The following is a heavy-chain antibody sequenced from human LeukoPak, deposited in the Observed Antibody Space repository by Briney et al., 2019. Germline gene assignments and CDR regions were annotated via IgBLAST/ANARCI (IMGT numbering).Heavy chain of an antibody. J-gene: IGHJ4*02. V-gene: IGHV3-21*01. CDR2: ISSSVNYI. CDR1: GFTFSTYS. D-gene: IGHD7-27*01. Sequence: GGSLRLSCAASGFTFSTYSMTWVRQAPGKGLEWVSFISSSVNYIYYADSVKGRFTISRDNAKNSLHLQMNSLRAEDTAVYYCSRDGDDGGYFDYWAREPWSPSPQ. CDR3: SRDGDDGGYFDY.